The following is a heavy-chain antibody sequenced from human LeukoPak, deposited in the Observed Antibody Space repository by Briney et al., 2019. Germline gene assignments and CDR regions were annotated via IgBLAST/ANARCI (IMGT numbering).Heavy chain of an antibody. CDR2: IWYDGSNK. V-gene: IGHV3-30*02. J-gene: IGHJ4*02. Sequence: GGSLRLSCAASGFTFSSYGVHWVRQAPGKGLEWVASIWYDGSNKYYADSVKGRFTISRDNSKNTLYLQMNSLRPEDTAVYYCAKTTSGRNFLYFFDYWGQGTLVTVSS. CDR1: GFTFSSYG. CDR3: AKTTSGRNFLYFFDY. D-gene: IGHD4-23*01.